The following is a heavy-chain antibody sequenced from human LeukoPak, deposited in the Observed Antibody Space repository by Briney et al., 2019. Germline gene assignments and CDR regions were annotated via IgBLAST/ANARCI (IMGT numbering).Heavy chain of an antibody. CDR1: GFTVSSNS. Sequence: GGSLRLSCTVSGFTVSSNSMSWVRQAPGKGLEGVAFIYSDNTHYSDSGKGRVTISRENCKNTLYLQMNSLRAEDTAVYYCARDLTGYGSGSYPDYWGQGTLVTVSS. CDR3: ARDLTGYGSGSYPDY. V-gene: IGHV3-53*01. D-gene: IGHD3-10*01. J-gene: IGHJ4*02. CDR2: IYSDNT.